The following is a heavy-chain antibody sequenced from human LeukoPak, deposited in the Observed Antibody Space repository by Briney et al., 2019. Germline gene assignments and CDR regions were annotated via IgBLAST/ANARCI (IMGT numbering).Heavy chain of an antibody. Sequence: GGSLRLSCAAAGFTLSSYSMNWVRQAPGKGLEWVSFISSSRNYIYYADSVKGRFTVSRDNAKNSLYLQMDSLRAEDAAVYYCARDKYGGICPDYGGQETLFTVP. CDR2: ISSSRNYI. J-gene: IGHJ4*02. D-gene: IGHD3-16*01. V-gene: IGHV3-21*01. CDR1: GFTLSSYS. CDR3: ARDKYGGICPDY.